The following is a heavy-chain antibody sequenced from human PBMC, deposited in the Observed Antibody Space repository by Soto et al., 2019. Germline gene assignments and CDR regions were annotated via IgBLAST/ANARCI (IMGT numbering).Heavy chain of an antibody. CDR1: GFTFSSYA. V-gene: IGHV3-64D*08. J-gene: IGHJ6*02. Sequence: GGSLRLSCSASGFTFSSYAMHWVRQAPGKGLEYVSAISSNGGSTYYADSVKGRFTISRDNSKNTLYLQMSSLRAEDTAVYYCVKVFGIPTGTPLGNSYYDFWSGFYYYGMDVWGQGTTVTVSS. CDR3: VKVFGIPTGTPLGNSYYDFWSGFYYYGMDV. D-gene: IGHD3-3*01. CDR2: ISSNGGST.